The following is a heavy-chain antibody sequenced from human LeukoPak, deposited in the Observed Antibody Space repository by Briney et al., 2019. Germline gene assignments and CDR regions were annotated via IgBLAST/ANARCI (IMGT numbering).Heavy chain of an antibody. CDR1: GFTFRSPW. J-gene: IGHJ4*02. V-gene: IGHV3-7*03. CDR2: INEDGSQK. CDR3: ARDGGWHRFDY. Sequence: PGGSLRLSCVESGFTFRSPWMAWLRQAPEKGLEWVANINEDGSQKYYLGSVTGRFTISRDNAKNSLYLQKNSLSAEDTAMYYCARDGGWHRFDYWGQGTLVIVSS. D-gene: IGHD6-19*01.